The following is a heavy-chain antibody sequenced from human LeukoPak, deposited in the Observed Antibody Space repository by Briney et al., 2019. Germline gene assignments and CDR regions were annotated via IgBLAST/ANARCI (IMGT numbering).Heavy chain of an antibody. CDR1: GFTFSSYS. CDR2: ISSSSSYI. J-gene: IGHJ4*02. D-gene: IGHD3-10*01. V-gene: IGHV3-21*01. CDR3: AKGSGSGTHLPSARFDY. Sequence: GGSLRLSCAASGFTFSSYSMNWVHQAPGKGLEWVSSISSSSSYIYYADSVKGRFTISRDNAKNSLYLQMNSLRAEDTAVYYCAKGSGSGTHLPSARFDYWGQGTTVTVSS.